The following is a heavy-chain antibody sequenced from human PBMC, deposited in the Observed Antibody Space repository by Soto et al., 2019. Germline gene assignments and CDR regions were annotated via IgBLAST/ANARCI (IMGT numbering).Heavy chain of an antibody. D-gene: IGHD3-3*01. CDR2: ISGSGGST. J-gene: IGHJ4*02. V-gene: IGHV3-23*01. CDR1: GFTFSSYV. CDR3: AKGYYDFWSGYDYFDY. Sequence: EVQLLESGGGLVQPGGSLRLSCAASGFTFSSYVMSWVRQAPGKGLEWVSAISGSGGSTYYADSVKGRFTISRDNSKNTLYLQMNSLRAEDTAVYYCAKGYYDFWSGYDYFDYWGQGTLVTVSS.